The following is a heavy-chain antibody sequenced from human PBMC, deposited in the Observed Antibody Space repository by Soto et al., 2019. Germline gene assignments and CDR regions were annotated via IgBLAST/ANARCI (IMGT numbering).Heavy chain of an antibody. CDR2: ITFSGNTV. CDR3: ARVSWREKYGMDV. V-gene: IGHV3-11*01. CDR1: GFTCSDSY. Sequence: PWWPLRLSCSASGFTCSDSYMSWIRQAPGKGLEWISYITFSGNTVYYADSLKGRFAISRDNAKNSLYLQMNRLRAEDTAVYYCARVSWREKYGMDVWGRGTTVTVSS. J-gene: IGHJ6*02.